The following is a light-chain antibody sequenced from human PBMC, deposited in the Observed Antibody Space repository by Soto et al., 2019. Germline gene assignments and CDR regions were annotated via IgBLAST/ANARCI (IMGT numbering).Light chain of an antibody. J-gene: IGLJ2*01. CDR1: SGHSNYA. CDR3: QTWGTGTVV. Sequence: QLVLTQSPSVSASLGASVKLTCTLSSGHSNYAIAWHQQQPEKGPRYLMKLNSDGSHTKGDGIPDRFSGSSSGAERYLTISSLQSEDESDYYCQTWGTGTVVFGGGTKLTVL. CDR2: LNSDGSH. V-gene: IGLV4-69*01.